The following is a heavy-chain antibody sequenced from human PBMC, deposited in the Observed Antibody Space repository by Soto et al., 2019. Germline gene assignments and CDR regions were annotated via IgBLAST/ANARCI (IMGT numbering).Heavy chain of an antibody. Sequence: GGSLRLSCAASGFTFSSYSMNWVRQAPGKGLEWLSYITRSSSPIYYADSVKGRFTISRDNGKNSLYLQMNSLRDEDTAVYYCARLYTSGWYFDHWGQGTLVTSPQ. CDR3: ARLYTSGWYFDH. CDR1: GFTFSSYS. CDR2: ITRSSSPI. J-gene: IGHJ4*02. D-gene: IGHD6-19*01. V-gene: IGHV3-48*02.